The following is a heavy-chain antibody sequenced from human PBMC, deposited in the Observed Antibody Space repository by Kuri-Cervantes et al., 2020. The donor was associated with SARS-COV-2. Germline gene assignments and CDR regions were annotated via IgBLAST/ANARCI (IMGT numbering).Heavy chain of an antibody. Sequence: SETLSLTCVVSGYSISSGYYWGWIRQPPGKGLECIGSIHHTGSTNYNPSLKSRVTISVDTSKNQFSLELSSVTAADTAMYYCARRHYYDSSGFWFDPWGQGTRVTVSS. V-gene: IGHV4-38-2*01. J-gene: IGHJ5*02. CDR1: GYSISSGYY. CDR3: ARRHYYDSSGFWFDP. CDR2: IHHTGST. D-gene: IGHD3-22*01.